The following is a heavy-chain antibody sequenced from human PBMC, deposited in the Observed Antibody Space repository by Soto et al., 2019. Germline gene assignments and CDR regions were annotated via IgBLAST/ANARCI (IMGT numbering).Heavy chain of an antibody. CDR1: GFTFNTYS. V-gene: IGHV3-33*01. CDR2: IWYDGTQK. D-gene: IGHD4-17*01. Sequence: QVQLEESGGSVIQPGRSLRLSCEASGFTFNTYSMHWVRQPPGKGLEWLAAIWYDGTQKYYADSVKGRFIISRDNSKNTLYLEMNSLRAEDTAVYYCARAGGTTVTGLWHFDSWGQGTLVTVSS. J-gene: IGHJ4*02. CDR3: ARAGGTTVTGLWHFDS.